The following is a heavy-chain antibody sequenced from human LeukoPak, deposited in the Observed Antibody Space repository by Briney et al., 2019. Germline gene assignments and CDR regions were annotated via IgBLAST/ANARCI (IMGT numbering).Heavy chain of an antibody. Sequence: SETLSLTCTVSGGSISSSSYYWGWIRQPPGKGLEWIGSIYYSGSTYYNPSLKSRVTISVDTSKNQFSLKLSSVTAADTAVYYCAREYYYDSSGQDYWGQGTLVTVSS. D-gene: IGHD3-22*01. V-gene: IGHV4-39*07. CDR3: AREYYYDSSGQDY. CDR1: GGSISSSSYY. CDR2: IYYSGST. J-gene: IGHJ4*02.